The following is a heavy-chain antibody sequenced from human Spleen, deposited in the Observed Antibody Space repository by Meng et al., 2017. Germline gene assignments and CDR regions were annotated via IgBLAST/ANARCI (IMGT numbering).Heavy chain of an antibody. V-gene: IGHV3-23*04. CDR1: GFTFSTYA. Sequence: EVQLVESGGGLVMPGESLRLSCEASGFTFSTYAMSWVRQAPGKGLEWVSAISGSGGSTYYADSVKGRFTISRDNSKNTLYLQMNSLRAEDTAVYYCTTDLGDFWGQGTLVTVSS. J-gene: IGHJ4*02. CDR2: ISGSGGST. D-gene: IGHD3-3*01. CDR3: TTDLGDF.